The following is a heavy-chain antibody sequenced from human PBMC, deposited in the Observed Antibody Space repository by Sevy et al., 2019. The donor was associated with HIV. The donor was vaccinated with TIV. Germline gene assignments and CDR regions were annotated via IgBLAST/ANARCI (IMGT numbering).Heavy chain of an antibody. Sequence: GGSLRLSCAASGFTFSSYGMHWVRQAPGKGLEWVAFIRYDGSNKYYADSVKGRFTISRDNSKNTLYLQMNSLRAEDTAVYYCAKDGRRGYYYDSSGFGFDYWGQVTLVTVSS. V-gene: IGHV3-30*02. CDR1: GFTFSSYG. CDR2: IRYDGSNK. D-gene: IGHD3-22*01. CDR3: AKDGRRGYYYDSSGFGFDY. J-gene: IGHJ4*02.